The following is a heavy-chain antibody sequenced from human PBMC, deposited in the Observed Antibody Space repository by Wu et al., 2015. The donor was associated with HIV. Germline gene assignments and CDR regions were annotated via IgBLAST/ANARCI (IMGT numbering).Heavy chain of an antibody. CDR2: ISGKNGDT. V-gene: IGHV1-18*01. D-gene: IGHD6-13*01. CDR3: VTSSKFSKIANRDYYYMDV. Sequence: QVQLLQSGGEVKKPGASVKVSCKASGYTFTNYGTSWVRQAPGQRLEWVGWISGKNGDTSYAQKFQARVTMTKDTSTRTAYLEVRSLRSDDTAMYYCVTSSKFSKIANRDYYYMDVWGKGTTVTVSS. CDR1: GYTFTNYG. J-gene: IGHJ6*03.